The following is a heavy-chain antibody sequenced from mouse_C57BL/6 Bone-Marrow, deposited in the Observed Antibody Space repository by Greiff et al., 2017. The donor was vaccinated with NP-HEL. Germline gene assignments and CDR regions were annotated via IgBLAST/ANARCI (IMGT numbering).Heavy chain of an antibody. V-gene: IGHV5-12*01. J-gene: IGHJ3*01. CDR1: GFTFSDYY. CDR3: ASPDSYYGSSSFAY. Sequence: EVHLVESGGGLVQPGGSLKLSCAASGFTFSDYYMYWVRQTPEKRLEWVAYISNGGGSTYYPDTVKGRFTISRDNAKNTLYLQMSRLKSEDTAMYYCASPDSYYGSSSFAYWGRGALVTVSA. CDR2: ISNGGGST. D-gene: IGHD1-1*01.